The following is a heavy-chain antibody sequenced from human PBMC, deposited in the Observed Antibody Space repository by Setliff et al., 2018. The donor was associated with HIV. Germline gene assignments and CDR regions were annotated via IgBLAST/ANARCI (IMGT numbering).Heavy chain of an antibody. Sequence: SLTCTVSGGSININNYYWGWIRQPPGKGLEWIGSIYYSGATYYKPSLKSRLTIAIDTSKNQFSLRLSSVTAADTAVYYCARGEFYCGTDCYWSSFDYWGQGILVTVSS. CDR1: GGSININNYY. D-gene: IGHD2-21*02. J-gene: IGHJ4*02. V-gene: IGHV4-39*01. CDR3: ARGEFYCGTDCYWSSFDY. CDR2: IYYSGAT.